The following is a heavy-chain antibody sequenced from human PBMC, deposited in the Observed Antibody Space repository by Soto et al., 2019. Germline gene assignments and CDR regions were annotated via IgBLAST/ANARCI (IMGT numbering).Heavy chain of an antibody. J-gene: IGHJ6*02. CDR3: AKELVATITRDSYYYYGMDV. Sequence: QVQLVESGGGVVQPGRSLRLSCAASGFTFSSYGMHWVRQAPGKGLEWVAVISYDGSNKYYADSVKGRFTISRDNSKNTLYLQMNSLRAEDTAVYYCAKELVATITRDSYYYYGMDVWGQGTTVTVSS. D-gene: IGHD5-12*01. CDR1: GFTFSSYG. V-gene: IGHV3-30*18. CDR2: ISYDGSNK.